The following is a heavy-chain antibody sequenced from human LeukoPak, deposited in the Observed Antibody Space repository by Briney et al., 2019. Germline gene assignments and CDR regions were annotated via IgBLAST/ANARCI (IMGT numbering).Heavy chain of an antibody. Sequence: PSETLSLTCAVYGGSFSGYYWSWIRQPPGKGLEWIGEINHSGSTNYNPSLKSRVTISVDTSKNQFSLKLSSVTAADTAVYYCARSGGSGYYYNLYYFDYWGQGTLVTVSS. J-gene: IGHJ4*02. CDR1: GGSFSGYY. V-gene: IGHV4-34*01. CDR3: ARSGGSGYYYNLYYFDY. CDR2: INHSGST. D-gene: IGHD3-22*01.